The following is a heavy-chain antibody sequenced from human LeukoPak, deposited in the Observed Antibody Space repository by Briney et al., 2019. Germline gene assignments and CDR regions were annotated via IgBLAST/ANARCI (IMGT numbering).Heavy chain of an antibody. CDR3: ARGKSMDLG. J-gene: IGHJ4*02. D-gene: IGHD2/OR15-2a*01. V-gene: IGHV3-9*01. Sequence: PGRSLRLSCAASGFTFDDYAMHWVRQAPGKGLEWVSGISWNSGSIGYADSVKGRFTISRDNAKNSLYLQMNSLRAEDTAVYYCARGKSMDLGWGQGTLVTVSS. CDR2: ISWNSGSI. CDR1: GFTFDDYA.